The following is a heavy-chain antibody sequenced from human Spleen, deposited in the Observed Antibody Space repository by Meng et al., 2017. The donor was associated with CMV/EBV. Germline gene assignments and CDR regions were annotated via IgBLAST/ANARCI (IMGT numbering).Heavy chain of an antibody. CDR3: TRVPATPYYGMDV. CDR1: GGSISSNSYN. Sequence: SETLSLTCNVSGGSISSNSYNWGWIRQPPGKGLEWIGSIYYRGSTQYNPSLKSRVTISIDTSKNQFSLKLSSVTAADTAVYYCTRVPATPYYGMDVWGQGTTVTVSS. J-gene: IGHJ6*02. CDR2: IYYRGST. D-gene: IGHD4-23*01. V-gene: IGHV4-39*07.